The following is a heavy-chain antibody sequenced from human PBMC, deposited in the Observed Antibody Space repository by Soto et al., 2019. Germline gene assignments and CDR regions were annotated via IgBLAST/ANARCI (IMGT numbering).Heavy chain of an antibody. CDR2: INQGGSET. J-gene: IGHJ4*02. CDR3: AKDRGAYDY. CDR1: GFTFSNYW. V-gene: IGHV3-7*01. Sequence: EVQLVESGGGLVQPGGSLRLSCAASGFTFSNYWMSWVRQAPGQGLEWVANINQGGSETYYVDSVKGRFTISRDNAKNSLYLQMNSLRAEDTAVYYCAKDRGAYDYWGQGTLVTVSS.